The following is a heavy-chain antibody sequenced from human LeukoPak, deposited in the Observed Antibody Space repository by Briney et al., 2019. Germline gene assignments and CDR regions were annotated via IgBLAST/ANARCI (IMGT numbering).Heavy chain of an antibody. J-gene: IGHJ4*02. D-gene: IGHD3-10*01. CDR2: INGSGGST. CDR1: GLTFSSYG. CDR3: ATGTMVRGVITDIDY. V-gene: IGHV3-23*01. Sequence: GGSLRLSCAASGLTFSSYGMTWVRQAPGKGLEWVSAINGSGGSTYYADSMKGRFTISRDNSKNTLFLQMNSLRAEDTAVYYCATGTMVRGVITDIDYWGQGTLVTVSS.